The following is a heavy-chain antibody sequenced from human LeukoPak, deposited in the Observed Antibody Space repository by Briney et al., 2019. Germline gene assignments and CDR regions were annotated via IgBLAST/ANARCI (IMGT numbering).Heavy chain of an antibody. CDR1: GGSFSGYY. D-gene: IGHD6-13*01. J-gene: IGHJ5*02. CDR3: ASQQQLVLLDWFDP. V-gene: IGHV4-34*01. Sequence: PSETLSLTCAVYGGSFSGYYWSWIRQPPGKGLEWIGEINHSGTTNYNPSLKSRVTMSVDTSKNQSSLKLSSVTAADTAVYYCASQQQLVLLDWFDPWGQGTLVTVSS. CDR2: INHSGTT.